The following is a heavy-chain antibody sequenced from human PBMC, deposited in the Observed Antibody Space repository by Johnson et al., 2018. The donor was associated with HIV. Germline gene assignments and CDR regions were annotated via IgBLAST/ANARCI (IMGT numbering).Heavy chain of an antibody. J-gene: IGHJ3*02. D-gene: IGHD6-6*01. CDR2: IRYDGSNK. CDR3: ARGRIAARPI. V-gene: IGHV3-30*02. CDR1: GFNVSSNY. Sequence: VQLLESGGGVVQPGGSLRLSCAASGFNVSSNYMNWVRQAPGKGLEWVAFIRYDGSNKYYADSVKGRFTISRDNSKNTLYLQMNSLRAEDTAVYYCARGRIAARPIWGQGTMVTVSS.